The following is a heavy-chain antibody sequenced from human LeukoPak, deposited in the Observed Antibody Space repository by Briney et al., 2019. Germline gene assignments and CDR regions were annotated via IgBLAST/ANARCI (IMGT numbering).Heavy chain of an antibody. V-gene: IGHV3-23*01. J-gene: IGHJ4*02. D-gene: IGHD1-26*01. CDR3: AKREPLHY. Sequence: GGSLRLSCAASGFTFGSYAMSWVRQAPGKGLEWVSSISGGGGSTYYAYSVKGRFTIPRDNPKNTLYRQINSLRPEDTAVSSCAKREPLHYWGQRTLVTVSS. CDR1: GFTFGSYA. CDR2: ISGGGGST.